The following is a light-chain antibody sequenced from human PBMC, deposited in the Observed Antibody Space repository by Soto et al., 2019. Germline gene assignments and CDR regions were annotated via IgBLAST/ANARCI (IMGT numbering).Light chain of an antibody. Sequence: QSALTQPASVSGSPGQSITISCTGTSSDVGGYNYVSWYQQHPGKAPKLMIYDVSNRPSGVSNRFSGSKSGNTASLTISGLQADDEADYYCSSYTSSSTLVFGGGTKRTVL. V-gene: IGLV2-14*01. J-gene: IGLJ2*01. CDR2: DVS. CDR3: SSYTSSSTLV. CDR1: SSDVGGYNY.